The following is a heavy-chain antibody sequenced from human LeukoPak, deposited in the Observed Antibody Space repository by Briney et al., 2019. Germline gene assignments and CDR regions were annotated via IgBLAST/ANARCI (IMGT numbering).Heavy chain of an antibody. D-gene: IGHD2-21*01. CDR1: GFTFSSYG. V-gene: IGHV3-21*01. CDR3: ARDPRGEVISSDYYYYMDV. J-gene: IGHJ6*03. Sequence: PGGSLRLSCVTSGFTFSSYGMHWVRQAPGKGLEWVSSISSSSSYIYYADSVKGRFTISRDNAKNSLYLQMNSLRAEDTAVYYCARDPRGEVISSDYYYYMDVWGKGTTVTISS. CDR2: ISSSSSYI.